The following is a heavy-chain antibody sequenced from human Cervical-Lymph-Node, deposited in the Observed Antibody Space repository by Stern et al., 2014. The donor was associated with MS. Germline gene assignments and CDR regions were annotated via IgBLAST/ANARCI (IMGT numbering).Heavy chain of an antibody. J-gene: IGHJ4*02. V-gene: IGHV2-5*02. Sequence: QVTLRESGPTLVKPTQTVTLTCTLSGFSVATAGVGVGWIRQPPGKALEWLALIYLDDDKLYIPSLKNRLTIIKDTSKNQVVLTMTNVDPVDTATYYCAHSRVKYCRGGTCYSSLFDYWGQGTLVTVSS. CDR2: IYLDDDK. CDR3: AHSRVKYCRGGTCYSSLFDY. CDR1: GFSVATAGVG. D-gene: IGHD2-15*01.